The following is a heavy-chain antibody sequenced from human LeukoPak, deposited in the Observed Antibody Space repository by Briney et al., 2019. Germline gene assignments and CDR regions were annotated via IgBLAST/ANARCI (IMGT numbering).Heavy chain of an antibody. V-gene: IGHV3-23*01. D-gene: IGHD2/OR15-2a*01. Sequence: GGSLRLSCGASGFTFKNSAMSWVRQAPGKGLVWVSAISDSGHTTYYADSVKGRFTISRDNSKNTLYLQINSLRAEDTAVYYCAKVREYYYYGMDVWGQGTTVTVSS. CDR1: GFTFKNSA. CDR3: AKVREYYYYGMDV. CDR2: ISDSGHTT. J-gene: IGHJ6*02.